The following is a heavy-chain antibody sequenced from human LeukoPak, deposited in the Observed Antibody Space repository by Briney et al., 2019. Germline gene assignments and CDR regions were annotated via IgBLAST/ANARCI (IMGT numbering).Heavy chain of an antibody. CDR2: ISPSGNT. D-gene: IGHD4-11*01. CDR3: ARRAYSDLYFDY. J-gene: IGHJ4*02. V-gene: IGHV4-38-2*01. CDR1: GYSIGSASY. Sequence: PSETLSLTCAVSGYSIGSASYWGWIRQPPGKGLEWIGSISPSGNTYYNPSLKSRISISLDTSKNQFSLKLTSMTAADTAFYYCARRAYSDLYFDYWGQGTLVTVSS.